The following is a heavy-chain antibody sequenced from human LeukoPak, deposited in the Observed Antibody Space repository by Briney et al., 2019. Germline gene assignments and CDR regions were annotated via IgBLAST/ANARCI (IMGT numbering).Heavy chain of an antibody. CDR1: GGTFSSYA. D-gene: IGHD3-16*02. J-gene: IGHJ4*02. CDR3: ARDREYTFGGVIVKRTFDY. CDR2: IIPIFGTA. V-gene: IGHV1-69*13. Sequence: ASVKVSCKASGGTFSSYAISWVRQAPGQGLEWMGGIIPIFGTANYAQKFQGRVTITADESTSTAYMELSSLRSEDTAVYYCARDREYTFGGVIVKRTFDYWGQGTLVTVSS.